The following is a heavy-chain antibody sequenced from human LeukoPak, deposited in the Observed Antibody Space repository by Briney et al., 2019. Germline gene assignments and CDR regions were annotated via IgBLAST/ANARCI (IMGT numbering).Heavy chain of an antibody. D-gene: IGHD3-10*01. Sequence: PGGSLRLSCAASGFTFDDYGMSWVRQAPGKGLEWVSAISSAGTRTYYADSVKGRFTISRDNSKNTLYLQMNSLGAEDTAPYYCAKSTYHSGGSGRRGIPFDYWGQGTLVTVSS. V-gene: IGHV3-23*01. CDR3: AKSTYHSGGSGRRGIPFDY. CDR1: GFTFDDYG. CDR2: ISSAGTRT. J-gene: IGHJ4*02.